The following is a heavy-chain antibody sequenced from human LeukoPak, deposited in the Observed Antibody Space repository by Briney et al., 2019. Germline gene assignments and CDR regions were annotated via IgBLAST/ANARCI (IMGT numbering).Heavy chain of an antibody. J-gene: IGHJ4*02. CDR3: ARSGDGYTFDY. CDR2: IYYSGST. V-gene: IGHV4-59*01. D-gene: IGHD5-24*01. Sequence: SGTLSLTCAVYGGSFSGYYWSWIRQPPGKGLEWIGYIYYSGSTNYNPSLKSRVTISVDTSKNQFSLKLSSVTAADTAVYYCARSGDGYTFDYWGQGTLVTVSS. CDR1: GGSFSGYY.